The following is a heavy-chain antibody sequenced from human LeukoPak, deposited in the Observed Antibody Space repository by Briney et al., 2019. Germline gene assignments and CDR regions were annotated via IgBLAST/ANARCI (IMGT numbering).Heavy chain of an antibody. D-gene: IGHD5-18*01. CDR1: GFTFSSYT. CDR3: ARGPWMQLWGTSDY. J-gene: IGHJ4*02. CDR2: ISYDGGNK. V-gene: IGHV3-30*04. Sequence: GVSLRLSCAASGFTFSSYTMHWGRQAPGKGLEWVAVISYDGGNKYYADSVKGRFTISRDNSKNTLYLQMNSLRAEDTAVYYCARGPWMQLWGTSDYWGQGTLVTVSS.